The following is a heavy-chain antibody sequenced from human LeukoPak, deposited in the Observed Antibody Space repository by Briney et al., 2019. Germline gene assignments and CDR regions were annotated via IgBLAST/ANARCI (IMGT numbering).Heavy chain of an antibody. V-gene: IGHV1-8*03. CDR2: MNPNSGIT. CDR1: GYTFSNFD. J-gene: IGHJ5*02. CDR3: ASATAGYCSSTTCYGRGNWFDP. D-gene: IGHD2-2*01. Sequence: ASVKVSCKASGYTFSNFDINWVRQAPGQGLEWMGWMNPNSGITGYAQKFQGRVTITRSTSMSTAYMELSSLRFEDTAVYYCASATAGYCSSTTCYGRGNWFDPWGQGTLVTVSS.